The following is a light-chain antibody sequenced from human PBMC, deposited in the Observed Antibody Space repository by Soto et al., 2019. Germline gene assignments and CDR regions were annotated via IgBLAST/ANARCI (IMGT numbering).Light chain of an antibody. Sequence: QSALTQPASVSGSPGQSITISCTGTSSDVGSYYYVSWYQQLPGKAPKLMIYEVTNRPSEVSNRFSGSKSGNTASLTISGLQAEDEADYYCSSYTTSGTVVFGGGTKLTV. V-gene: IGLV2-14*01. J-gene: IGLJ2*01. CDR2: EVT. CDR1: SSDVGSYYY. CDR3: SSYTTSGTVV.